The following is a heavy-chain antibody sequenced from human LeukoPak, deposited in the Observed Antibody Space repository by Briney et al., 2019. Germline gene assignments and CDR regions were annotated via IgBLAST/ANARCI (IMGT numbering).Heavy chain of an antibody. CDR2: ISAYNGNT. J-gene: IGHJ6*04. V-gene: IGHV1-18*01. CDR3: AGNRITMVRGVIQNYYYYGMDV. CDR1: GGTFSSYA. Sequence: ASVKVSCKASGGTFSSYAISWVRQAPGQGLEWMGWISAYNGNTNYAQKLQGRVTMTTDTSTSTAYMELRSLRSDDTAVYYCAGNRITMVRGVIQNYYYYGMDVWGKGTTVTVSS. D-gene: IGHD3-10*01.